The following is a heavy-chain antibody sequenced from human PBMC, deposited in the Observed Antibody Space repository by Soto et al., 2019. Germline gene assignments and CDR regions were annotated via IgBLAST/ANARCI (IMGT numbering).Heavy chain of an antibody. CDR3: AKGGRQWLVTSDFNY. D-gene: IGHD6-19*01. V-gene: IGHV3-30*18. J-gene: IGHJ4*02. CDR2: VSHDGRNT. CDR1: GFTFSDYA. Sequence: VLLVESGGGVVQPGRSLRLSCAASGFTFSDYAMHWVRQAPGKGLEWVAVVSHDGRNTHYADSVKGRFTISRDSSRTTVSLEMTSLRAEDTAVYYCAKGGRQWLVTSDFNYWGQGALVTVSS.